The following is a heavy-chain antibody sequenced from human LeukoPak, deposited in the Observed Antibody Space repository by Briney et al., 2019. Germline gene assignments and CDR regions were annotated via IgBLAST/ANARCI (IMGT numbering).Heavy chain of an antibody. CDR3: ARGTRYGYRY. D-gene: IGHD3-16*02. V-gene: IGHV4-34*01. Sequence: SETLSLTCAVYGGSFSGHYWSWIRQPPGKGLEWIGEINHSGSTNYNPSLKSRVTISVDTSKNQFSLKLSSVTAADTAVYYCARGTRYGYRYWGQGTLVTVSS. J-gene: IGHJ4*02. CDR1: GGSFSGHY. CDR2: INHSGST.